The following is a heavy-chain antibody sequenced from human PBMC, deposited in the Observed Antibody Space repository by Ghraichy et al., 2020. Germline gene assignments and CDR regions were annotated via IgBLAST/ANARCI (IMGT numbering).Heavy chain of an antibody. CDR2: IYYSGST. J-gene: IGHJ5*02. CDR3: ARGGWFDP. CDR1: GGSISSYY. Sequence: SETLSLTCTVSGGSISSYYWSWIRQPPGKGLEWIGYIYYSGSTNYNPSLKSRVTISVDTSKNQFSLKLSSVTAADTAVYYCARGGWFDPWGQGTLVTVSS. V-gene: IGHV4-59*01.